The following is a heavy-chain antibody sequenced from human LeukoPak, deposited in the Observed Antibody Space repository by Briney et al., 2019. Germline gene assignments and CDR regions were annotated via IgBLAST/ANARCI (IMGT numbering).Heavy chain of an antibody. D-gene: IGHD2-15*01. CDR2: IYTSGST. CDR1: GGSISSYY. Sequence: PSDTLSLTCTVSGGSISSYYWSWIRQPPGKGLEWIGYIYTSGSTNYNPSLKSRVTISVDTSKNQFSLKLSSVTAADTAVYYCARNVVLDYWGQGTLVTVSS. CDR3: ARNVVLDY. J-gene: IGHJ4*02. V-gene: IGHV4-4*09.